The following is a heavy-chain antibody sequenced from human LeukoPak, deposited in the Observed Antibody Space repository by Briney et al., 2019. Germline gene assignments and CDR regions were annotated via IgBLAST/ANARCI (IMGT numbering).Heavy chain of an antibody. CDR3: ARTPPGPDYRC. Sequence: MASETLSLTCTVSGYSISSGYYWGWIRQPPGKGLELIGNIYHGGSTYYTPSLRSRVTMSVDTSKNQFSLKLNSVTAADTAVYYCARTPPGPDYRCWGQGILVTVSS. V-gene: IGHV4-38-2*02. CDR1: GYSISSGYY. J-gene: IGHJ4*02. D-gene: IGHD1-14*01. CDR2: IYHGGST.